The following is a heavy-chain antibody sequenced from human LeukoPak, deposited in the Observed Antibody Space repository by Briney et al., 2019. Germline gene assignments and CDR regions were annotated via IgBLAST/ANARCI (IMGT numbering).Heavy chain of an antibody. J-gene: IGHJ4*02. Sequence: GGSLRLSCAASGFTFSNSAMSWVRRAPGKGLEWVLSITDGGGSAYYADSVKGRFTISRDNSKNTLYLQMNSLRAEDTAVYYCAKDLALHYYDSSGFDYWGQGTLVTVSS. CDR3: AKDLALHYYDSSGFDY. CDR1: GFTFSNSA. D-gene: IGHD3-22*01. V-gene: IGHV3-23*01. CDR2: ITDGGGSA.